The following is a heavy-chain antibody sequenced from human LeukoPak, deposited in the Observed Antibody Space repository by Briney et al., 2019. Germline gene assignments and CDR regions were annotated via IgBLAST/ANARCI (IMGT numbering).Heavy chain of an antibody. CDR3: AKDVPASWAPDY. D-gene: IGHD1-14*01. V-gene: IGHV3-30*18. CDR2: VSQDERTK. J-gene: IGHJ4*02. Sequence: TGGSLRLSCAASGFTFSDYFMHWVRQVPGKGLEWVASVSQDERTKLYADSVKGRFTISRDNSQSTLYLLMNSLRVEDTAVCYCAKDVPASWAPDYWGQGTLVTVSS. CDR1: GFTFSDYF.